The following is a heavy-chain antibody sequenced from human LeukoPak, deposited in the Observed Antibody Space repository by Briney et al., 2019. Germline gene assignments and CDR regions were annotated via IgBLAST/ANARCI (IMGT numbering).Heavy chain of an antibody. CDR2: INHSGST. CDR3: ARQREAYYYYMDV. Sequence: SETLSLTCTVSGGSISSYYYWSWIRQPPGKGLEWIGEINHSGSTNYNPSLKSRVTISVDTSKNQFSLKLSSVTAADTAVYYCARQREAYYYYMDVWGKGTTVTVSS. J-gene: IGHJ6*03. D-gene: IGHD1-26*01. V-gene: IGHV4-34*01. CDR1: GGSISSYYY.